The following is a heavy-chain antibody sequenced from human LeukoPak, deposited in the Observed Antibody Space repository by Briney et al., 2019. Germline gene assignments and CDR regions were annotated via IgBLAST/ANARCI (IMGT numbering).Heavy chain of an antibody. CDR3: AREVSAPRDYYMDV. CDR1: GFPFSTYE. D-gene: IGHD3-10*01. CDR2: ISVTGSLI. V-gene: IGHV3-48*03. J-gene: IGHJ6*03. Sequence: GGSLRLSCGAFGFPFSTYEMNWFRRAPGKGLEWISYISVTGSLIYYADSVKGRFTISRDNAKNSLYLQMHSLRADDTAVYFCAREVSAPRDYYMDVWGTGTTVIISS.